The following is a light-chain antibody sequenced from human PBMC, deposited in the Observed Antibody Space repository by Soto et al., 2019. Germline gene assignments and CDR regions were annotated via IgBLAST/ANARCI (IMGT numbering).Light chain of an antibody. CDR1: QGIRND. CDR3: LQDYNYPRT. J-gene: IGKJ1*01. CDR2: AAS. Sequence: AIQMTQSPSSLSASVGDRVTITCRASQGIRNDLGWYQQKPGKAPKLLIYAASSLQSGAPSRFSGSGSGTDFTLTSSSLQPEDFATYYCLQDYNYPRTFGQGTKVEIK. V-gene: IGKV1-6*01.